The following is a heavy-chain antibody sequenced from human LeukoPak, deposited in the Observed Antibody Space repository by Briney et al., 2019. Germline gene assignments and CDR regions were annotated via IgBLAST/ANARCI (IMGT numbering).Heavy chain of an antibody. Sequence: SETLSLTCAVYGGSFSGYYWSWIRQPPGKGLEWIGEINHSGSTNYNPSLKSRVTISVDTSKNQFSLKLSSVTAADTAVYYCARILYSSSSGEGYFDYWGQGTLVTVSS. D-gene: IGHD6-6*01. CDR1: GGSFSGYY. V-gene: IGHV4-34*01. CDR3: ARILYSSSSGEGYFDY. CDR2: INHSGST. J-gene: IGHJ4*02.